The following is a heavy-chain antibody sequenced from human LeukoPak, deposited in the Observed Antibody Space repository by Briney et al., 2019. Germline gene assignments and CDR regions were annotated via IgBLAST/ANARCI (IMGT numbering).Heavy chain of an antibody. V-gene: IGHV4-39*07. J-gene: IGHJ3*02. Sequence: SETLSLTCTVSGGPISSSSYYWGWIRQPPGKGLEWIGSIYYSGSTYYNPSLKSRVTISVDTSKNQFSLKLSSVTAADTAVYYCASPGYYYYDSSGYPGGDAFDIWGQGTMVTVSS. CDR3: ASPGYYYYDSSGYPGGDAFDI. CDR1: GGPISSSSYY. CDR2: IYYSGST. D-gene: IGHD3-22*01.